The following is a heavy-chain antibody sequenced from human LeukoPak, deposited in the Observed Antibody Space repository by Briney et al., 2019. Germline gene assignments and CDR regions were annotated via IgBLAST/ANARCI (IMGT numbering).Heavy chain of an antibody. D-gene: IGHD3-16*01. J-gene: IGHJ6*03. CDR2: IRYDGSDK. CDR3: AKGLGRAVYYYYYYMDV. CDR1: GFTFSNHG. Sequence: GGSLRLSCAASGFTFSNHGMHWVRQAPGKGLEWVAFIRYDGSDKYYADSVKGRFTISRDKSKNTLYLQMNSLRTEDTAVYYCAKGLGRAVYYYYYYMDVWGKGTTVTVSS. V-gene: IGHV3-30*02.